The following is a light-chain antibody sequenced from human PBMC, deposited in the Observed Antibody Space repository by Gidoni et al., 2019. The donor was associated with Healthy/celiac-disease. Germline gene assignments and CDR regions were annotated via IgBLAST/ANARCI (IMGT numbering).Light chain of an antibody. CDR3: QQFNNYPPYT. CDR2: DAS. J-gene: IGKJ2*01. CDR1: QGISSA. Sequence: AIHLTQSPSSLSASVGDRVTITCRASQGISSALAWYQQKPGKAPKLLIYDASSLESGVPSRFSGSGSGTDFTLTISSLQPEDFATYYCQQFNNYPPYTFGQGTKLEIK. V-gene: IGKV1D-13*01.